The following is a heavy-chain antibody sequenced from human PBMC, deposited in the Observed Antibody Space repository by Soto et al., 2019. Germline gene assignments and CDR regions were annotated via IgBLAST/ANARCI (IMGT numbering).Heavy chain of an antibody. CDR1: GYPFTGPY. CDR2: INTSSGGS. J-gene: IGHJ6*02. V-gene: IGHV1-2*02. D-gene: IGHD2-8*01. Sequence: ASVKVSCKASGYPFTGPYIYWVRQAPGQGLEWMGWINTSSGGSAFAEKFQGRVTVTRDTSIRTVFLELNSLTSDDRGVSFCARDFRSYRHGADVWGQG. CDR3: ARDFRSYRHGADV.